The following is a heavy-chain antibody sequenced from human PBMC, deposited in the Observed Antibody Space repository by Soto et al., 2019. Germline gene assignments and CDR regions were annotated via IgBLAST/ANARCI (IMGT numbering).Heavy chain of an antibody. J-gene: IGHJ4*02. CDR3: ARGQYDFWSGYYFDY. D-gene: IGHD3-3*01. Sequence: SETLSLTCTVSGGSISSYYWSWIRQPPGKGLEWIGYIYYSGSTNYNPSLKSRVTISVDTSKNQFSLKLSSVTAADTAVYYCARGQYDFWSGYYFDYWGQGTLVTVSS. V-gene: IGHV4-59*01. CDR2: IYYSGST. CDR1: GGSISSYY.